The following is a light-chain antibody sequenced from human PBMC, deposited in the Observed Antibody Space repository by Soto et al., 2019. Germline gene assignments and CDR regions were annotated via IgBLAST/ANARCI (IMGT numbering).Light chain of an antibody. Sequence: QSALTQPASVSGSPGQSITISCSGTSTDGDDYKDVSWYQHHPGKAPQLRIYEVKYRPSGVFDRFSGSKSGNTASLTISGLQAEDEADYYCSSYTTSSTVFGTGTKLTVL. CDR3: SSYTTSSTV. CDR1: STDGDDYKD. V-gene: IGLV2-14*01. CDR2: EVK. J-gene: IGLJ1*01.